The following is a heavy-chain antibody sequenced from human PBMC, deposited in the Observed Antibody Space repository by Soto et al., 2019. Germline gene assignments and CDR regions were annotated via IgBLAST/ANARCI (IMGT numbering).Heavy chain of an antibody. CDR3: ANPYYDSSGSPVDY. V-gene: IGHV3-30*18. CDR1: GFTFSSYG. J-gene: IGHJ4*02. D-gene: IGHD3-22*01. Sequence: GGSLRLSCAASGFTFSSYGMHWVRQAPGKGLEWVAVISYDGSNKYYADSVKGRFTISRDNSKNTLYLQMNSLRAEDTAVYYCANPYYDSSGSPVDYWGQGTLVTVSS. CDR2: ISYDGSNK.